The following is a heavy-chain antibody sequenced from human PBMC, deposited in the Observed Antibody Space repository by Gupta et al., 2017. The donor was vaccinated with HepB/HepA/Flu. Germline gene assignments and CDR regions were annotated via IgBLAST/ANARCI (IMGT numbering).Heavy chain of an antibody. CDR3: ARFRGIGYPFDY. J-gene: IGHJ4*02. D-gene: IGHD3-22*01. Sequence: EVQLLESGGGLAQPGGSLRLSCAASGFRFISYAMTWVRQAPGKGLEWVSAVTGCGGSTYYADSVKGRFTISRDNSRNTLYLQMNSLRGEDTAVYYCARFRGIGYPFDYWGQGTRVTISS. V-gene: IGHV3-23*01. CDR2: VTGCGGST. CDR1: GFRFISYA.